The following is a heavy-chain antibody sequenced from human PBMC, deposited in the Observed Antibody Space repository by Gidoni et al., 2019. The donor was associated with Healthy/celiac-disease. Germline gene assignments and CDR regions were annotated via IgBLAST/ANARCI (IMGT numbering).Heavy chain of an antibody. CDR2: IKSKTDGGTT. CDR3: TTDRYGYGGY. J-gene: IGHJ4*02. CDR1: GFPFSNAW. D-gene: IGHD4-17*01. Sequence: EVQLVESGGGLVKPGGSLKLSCAASGFPFSNAWMSWVRQAPGKGLEWVGRIKSKTDGGTTDYAAPVKGRLTISRDDSKNTLYLQMNSLKTEDTAVYYCTTDRYGYGGYWGQGTLVTVSS. V-gene: IGHV3-15*01.